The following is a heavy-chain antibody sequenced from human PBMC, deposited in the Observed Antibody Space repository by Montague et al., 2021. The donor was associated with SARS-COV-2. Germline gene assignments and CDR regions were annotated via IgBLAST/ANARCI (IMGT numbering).Heavy chain of an antibody. V-gene: IGHV3-9*01. CDR2: ISWNSGSI. Sequence: SLRLSCAASGFTFDDYAMNWVRQAPGKGLEWVSGISWNSGSIGYADSVKGRFTISRDNAKNSLYLQMNSLRAEDTALYYCAKFPQINYDILIDDAFDIWGQGTMVTVSS. CDR3: AKFPQINYDILIDDAFDI. CDR1: GFTFDDYA. D-gene: IGHD3-9*01. J-gene: IGHJ3*02.